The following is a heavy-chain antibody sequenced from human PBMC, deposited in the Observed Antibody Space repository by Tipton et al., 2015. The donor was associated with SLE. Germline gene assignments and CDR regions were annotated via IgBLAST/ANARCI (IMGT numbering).Heavy chain of an antibody. CDR2: INHSGST. J-gene: IGHJ4*02. Sequence: TLSLTCAAYGGSFSGYYWSWIRQPPGKGLEWIGEINHSGSTNYTPSLKSRVTISVDTSKNQFSLKLNSVTAADTAVYYCARAFSGTHFDYWGQGTLVTVSS. D-gene: IGHD1-26*01. CDR3: ARAFSGTHFDY. V-gene: IGHV4-34*01. CDR1: GGSFSGYY.